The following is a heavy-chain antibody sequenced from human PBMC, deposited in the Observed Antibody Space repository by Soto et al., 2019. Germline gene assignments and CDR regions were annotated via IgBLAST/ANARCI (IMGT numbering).Heavy chain of an antibody. CDR3: ARGVFSLDGSGSYSYYYYYMDV. CDR2: INHSGST. CDR1: GGSFSGYY. V-gene: IGHV4-34*01. D-gene: IGHD3-10*01. J-gene: IGHJ6*03. Sequence: QVQLQQWGAGLLKPSETLSLTCAVYGGSFSGYYWSWIRQPPGKGLEWIGEINHSGSTNYNPSLKVRFTILVAPCKNQFSLKVSSVTAPGTAVYYCARGVFSLDGSGSYSYYYYYMDVWGKGTTVTVSS.